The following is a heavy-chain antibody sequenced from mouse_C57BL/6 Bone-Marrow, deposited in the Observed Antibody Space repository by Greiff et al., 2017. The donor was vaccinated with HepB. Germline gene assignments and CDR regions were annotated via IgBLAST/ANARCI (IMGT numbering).Heavy chain of an antibody. CDR1: GFTFTDYY. J-gene: IGHJ2*01. CDR3: ASYYDYDEDY. V-gene: IGHV7-3*01. CDR2: IRNKANGYTT. D-gene: IGHD2-4*01. Sequence: EVQLQESGGGLVQPGGSLSLSCAASGFTFTDYYMSWVRQPPGKALEWLGFIRNKANGYTTEYSASVKGRFTISRDNSQSILYLQMNALRAEDSATYYCASYYDYDEDYWGQGTTLTVSS.